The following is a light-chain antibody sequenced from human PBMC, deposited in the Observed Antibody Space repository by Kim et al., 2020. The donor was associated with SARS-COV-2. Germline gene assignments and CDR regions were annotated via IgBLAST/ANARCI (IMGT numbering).Light chain of an antibody. J-gene: IGLJ3*02. V-gene: IGLV8-61*01. CDR3: VLYMGRGIWV. Sequence: QTVVTQEPSFSVSPGGTVTLTCGLSSGSVSTTYYPSWYQQTPGQAPRTLIYNTNTRPSGVPDRFSGSILGNKAALTITGAQADDESHYYCVLYMGRGIWVFGGGTKVTVL. CDR2: NTN. CDR1: SGSVSTTYY.